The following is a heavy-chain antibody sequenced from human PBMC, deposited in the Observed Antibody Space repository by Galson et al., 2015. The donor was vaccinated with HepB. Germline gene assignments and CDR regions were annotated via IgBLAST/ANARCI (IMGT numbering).Heavy chain of an antibody. CDR3: ARGPASSSWPRENYFDY. Sequence: SLRLSCAASGFTFSDYYMSWIRQAPGKGLEWVSYISSSSSYTNYADSVKGRFTISRDNAKNSLYLQMNSLRAEDTAVYYCARGPASSSWPRENYFDYWGQGTLVTVSS. CDR2: ISSSSSYT. V-gene: IGHV3-11*06. J-gene: IGHJ4*02. D-gene: IGHD6-13*01. CDR1: GFTFSDYY.